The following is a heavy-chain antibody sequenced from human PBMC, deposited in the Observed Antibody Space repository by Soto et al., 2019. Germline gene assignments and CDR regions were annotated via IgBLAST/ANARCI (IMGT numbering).Heavy chain of an antibody. J-gene: IGHJ4*02. CDR1: GFSVSNFF. CDR3: AKKVNSGSGSQYFDY. D-gene: IGHD3-10*01. Sequence: GGSLRLSCAASGFSVSNFFMTWVRQAPGKGLEWVSGFRAGGDDGTTYYADSVKGRFTISRDNSKNTLFLQMNSLRAEDTAIYYCAKKVNSGSGSQYFDYFGQGTLVTVS. CDR2: FRAGGDDGTT. V-gene: IGHV3-23*01.